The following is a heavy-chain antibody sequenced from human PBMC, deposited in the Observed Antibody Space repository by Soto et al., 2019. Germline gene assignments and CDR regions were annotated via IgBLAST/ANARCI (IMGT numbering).Heavy chain of an antibody. CDR3: ARLSRYYYDSSGYLDY. CDR1: GFTVSSNY. Sequence: GGSLRLSCAASGFTVSSNYMSWVRQAPGKGLEWVSVIYSGGSTYYADSVKGRFTISRDNSKNTLYLQMNSLRADGTAVYYCARLSRYYYDSSGYLDYWGQGTLVTVSS. CDR2: IYSGGST. V-gene: IGHV3-53*01. J-gene: IGHJ4*02. D-gene: IGHD3-22*01.